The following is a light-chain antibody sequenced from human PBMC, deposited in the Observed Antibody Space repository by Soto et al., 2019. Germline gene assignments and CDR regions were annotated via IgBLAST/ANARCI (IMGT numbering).Light chain of an antibody. CDR2: GVN. Sequence: QSALTQPASVSGSLGQSITISCTGTNSDVGAYNSVSWYQQHPGQAPKLLIYGVNSRPSGVSNRFSGSKSGNTASLTIAALQGEHEADYYCSSYTSSTTPYVFGIGTKLTVL. V-gene: IGLV2-14*03. J-gene: IGLJ1*01. CDR1: NSDVGAYNS. CDR3: SSYTSSTTPYV.